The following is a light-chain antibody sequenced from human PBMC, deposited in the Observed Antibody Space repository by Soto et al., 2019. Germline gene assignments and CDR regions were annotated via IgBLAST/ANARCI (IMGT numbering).Light chain of an antibody. CDR3: AAWDDSLNGSV. J-gene: IGLJ2*01. Sequence: QTVVTQPPSASGTPGQRVTISCSGSSSNIGSNTVNWYQQLPGTAPKLLIYSNNQRPSGVPDRCSGSKSGTSASLAISGLQSEDEADYYCAAWDDSLNGSVFGGGTKLTVL. V-gene: IGLV1-44*01. CDR1: SSNIGSNT. CDR2: SNN.